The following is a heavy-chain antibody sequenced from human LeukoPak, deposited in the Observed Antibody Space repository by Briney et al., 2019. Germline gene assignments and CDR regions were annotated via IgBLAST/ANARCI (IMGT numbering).Heavy chain of an antibody. V-gene: IGHV4-59*08. J-gene: IGHJ4*02. CDR3: ASRYCSSTSCYSFDY. Sequence: PSETLSLTCTVSGGTISNYYRSWIRQSPGKGLEWIGYIYYTGNTNYNPSLESRVIISVDTSKNQFSLKLSSVTAADTAVYYCASRYCSSTSCYSFDYWGQGTLVTVSS. D-gene: IGHD2-2*01. CDR1: GGTISNYY. CDR2: IYYTGNT.